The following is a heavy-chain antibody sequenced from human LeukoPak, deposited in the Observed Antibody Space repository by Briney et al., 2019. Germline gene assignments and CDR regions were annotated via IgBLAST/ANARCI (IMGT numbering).Heavy chain of an antibody. D-gene: IGHD3-22*01. Sequence: SETLSLTCTVSGGSISSSSYYWSWIRQPPGKGLEWIGEINHSGSTNYNPSLKSRVTISVDTSKNQFSLKLSSVTAADTAVYYCARHRRITMIVVVITDYFDYWGQGTLVTVSS. CDR1: GGSISSSSYY. CDR3: ARHRRITMIVVVITDYFDY. J-gene: IGHJ4*02. V-gene: IGHV4-39*01. CDR2: INHSGST.